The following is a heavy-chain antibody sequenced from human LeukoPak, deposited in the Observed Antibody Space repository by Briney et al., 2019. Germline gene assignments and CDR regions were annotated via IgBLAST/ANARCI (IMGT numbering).Heavy chain of an antibody. Sequence: SETLSLTCAVYGGSFSGYYWSWIRQPPGKGLEWIGEINHSGSTNYNPSLKSRVTISVDTSKNQFSLKLSSVTAADTAVYYCARVEMATISRRRYFDYWGREPWSPSPQ. D-gene: IGHD5-24*01. J-gene: IGHJ4*02. CDR2: INHSGST. CDR1: GGSFSGYY. CDR3: ARVEMATISRRRYFDY. V-gene: IGHV4-34*01.